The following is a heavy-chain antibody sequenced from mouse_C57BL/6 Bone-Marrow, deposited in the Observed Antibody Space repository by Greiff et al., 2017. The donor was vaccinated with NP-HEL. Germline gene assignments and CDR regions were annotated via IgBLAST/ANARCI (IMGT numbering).Heavy chain of an antibody. Sequence: VKLMESGAELMKPGASVKLSCKATGYTFTGYWIEWVKQRPGHGLEWIGEILPGSGSTNYNEKFKGKATFTADTSSNTAYMQLSSLTTEDSAIYYCARSAGYYSNPYWYFDVWGTGTTVTVSS. CDR3: ARSAGYYSNPYWYFDV. J-gene: IGHJ1*03. D-gene: IGHD2-5*01. CDR2: ILPGSGST. V-gene: IGHV1-9*01. CDR1: GYTFTGYW.